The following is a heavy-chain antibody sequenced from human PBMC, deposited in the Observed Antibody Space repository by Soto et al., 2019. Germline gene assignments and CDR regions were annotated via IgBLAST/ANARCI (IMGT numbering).Heavy chain of an antibody. CDR1: GFTFSSYS. CDR3: ARDRDWAFDY. Sequence: PGGSLRLSCVASGFTFSSYSMVWVRQAPGKGLEWISYIFVSSTTIYYADSVKGRFTVSRDNAQISLFLLMNSLRVEDTAVYYCARDRDWAFDYWGRVTLVTVSS. CDR2: IFVSSTTI. J-gene: IGHJ4*02. V-gene: IGHV3-48*04. D-gene: IGHD3-9*01.